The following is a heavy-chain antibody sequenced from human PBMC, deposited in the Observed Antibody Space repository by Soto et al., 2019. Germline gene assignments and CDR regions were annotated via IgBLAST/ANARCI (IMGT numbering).Heavy chain of an antibody. J-gene: IGHJ5*02. CDR3: ARHSLALRKNNWFDH. CDR2: IFYLGSS. D-gene: IGHD3-3*02. Sequence: PSETLSLTCTVSGDSIISSDFYWGWVRQPPGKGLEWIGSIFYLGSSYYNPSLKSRVTMSVDTSKNQFSLRLRSVTAADTALYFCARHSLALRKNNWFDHWGHGIMVTVSS. V-gene: IGHV4-39*01. CDR1: GDSIISSDFY.